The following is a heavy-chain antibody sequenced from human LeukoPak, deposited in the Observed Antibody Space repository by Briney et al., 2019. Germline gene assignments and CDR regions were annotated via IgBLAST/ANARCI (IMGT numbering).Heavy chain of an antibody. Sequence: GESLKISCKGSGSSFTSYWIGWVRQMPGKGREWMGIIYPGDSDTRYRPSFQGQVTISVDKSVSAACLQWSSLTASDTAMYYCASPPTRECSSISCPLYYWGQGTLVTVSS. D-gene: IGHD2-2*01. CDR2: IYPGDSDT. V-gene: IGHV5-51*01. CDR1: GSSFTSYW. J-gene: IGHJ4*02. CDR3: ASPPTRECSSISCPLYY.